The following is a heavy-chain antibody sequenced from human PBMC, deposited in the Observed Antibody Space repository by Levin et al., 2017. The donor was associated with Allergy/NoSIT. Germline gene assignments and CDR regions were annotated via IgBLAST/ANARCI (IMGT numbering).Heavy chain of an antibody. D-gene: IGHD6-19*01. Sequence: KPSETLSLTCTVSGGSISSYYWSWIRQPPGKGLEWIGYIYYSGSTNYNPSLKSRVTISVDTSKNQFSLKLSSVTAADTAVYYCARVAGTTRLFDYWGQGTLVTVSS. CDR2: IYYSGST. J-gene: IGHJ4*02. CDR3: ARVAGTTRLFDY. V-gene: IGHV4-59*01. CDR1: GGSISSYY.